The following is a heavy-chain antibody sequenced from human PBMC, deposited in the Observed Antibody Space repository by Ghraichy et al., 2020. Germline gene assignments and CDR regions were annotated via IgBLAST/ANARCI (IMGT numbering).Heavy chain of an antibody. CDR1: GYTFTNHA. CDR3: ARGSDESRYSFLDN. V-gene: IGHV3-23*01. D-gene: IGHD2/OR15-2a*01. J-gene: IGHJ4*02. CDR2: ISGSGANT. Sequence: LSLTCAASGYTFTNHAIHWVRQAPGKGLEWVSVISGSGANTFYAGSVQGRFSISRDSSKNTVSLQMNSLRVEDAAVYYCARGSDESRYSFLDNWGQGTLVTVSS.